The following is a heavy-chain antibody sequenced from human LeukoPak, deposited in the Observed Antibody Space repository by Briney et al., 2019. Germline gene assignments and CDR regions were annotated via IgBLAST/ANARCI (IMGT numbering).Heavy chain of an antibody. CDR1: GFTFSSYS. V-gene: IGHV3-21*01. J-gene: IGHJ4*02. CDR2: ISSSSSYI. Sequence: GGSLRLSCAASGFTFSSYSMNWVRQAPGKGLEWVSSISSSSSYIYYADSVKGRFTISRDNAKNSLYLQMNSLRAEDTAVYYCARDPELAGDYGLFDYWGQGTLVTVSS. CDR3: ARDPELAGDYGLFDY. D-gene: IGHD4-17*01.